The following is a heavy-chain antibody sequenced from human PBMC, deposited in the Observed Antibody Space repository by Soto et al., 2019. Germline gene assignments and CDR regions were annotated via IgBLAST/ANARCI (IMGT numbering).Heavy chain of an antibody. J-gene: IGHJ4*02. Sequence: VQLLESGVGLGQPGGSLRLSCAASGFTFTSYAMTWVRQAPGKGLEWVSIISGRGASTYYADSVKGRFTISRDNFKHTVFLQVNSLRVEHTARYYWAKGSAEDDRPGVLDYWGQGTLVTVAS. D-gene: IGHD3-10*01. V-gene: IGHV3-23*01. CDR3: AKGSAEDDRPGVLDY. CDR1: GFTFTSYA. CDR2: ISGRGAST.